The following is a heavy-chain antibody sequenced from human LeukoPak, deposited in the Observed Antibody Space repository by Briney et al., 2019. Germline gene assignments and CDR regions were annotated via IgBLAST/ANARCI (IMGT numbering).Heavy chain of an antibody. D-gene: IGHD2-2*01. CDR2: INPSGGST. CDR3: ARKGGVPAAPDAFDI. CDR1: GYTFTGYY. Sequence: ASVKVSCKASGYTFTGYYMHWVRQAPGQGLEWMGIINPSGGSTSYAQKFQGRVTMTRDTSTSTAYMELRSLRSDDTAVYYCARKGGVPAAPDAFDIWGQGTMVTVSS. J-gene: IGHJ3*02. V-gene: IGHV1-46*01.